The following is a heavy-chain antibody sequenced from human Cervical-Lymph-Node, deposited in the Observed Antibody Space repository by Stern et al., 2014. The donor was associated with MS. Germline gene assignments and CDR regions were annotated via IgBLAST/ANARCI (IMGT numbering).Heavy chain of an antibody. V-gene: IGHV1-58*01. CDR2: IVVGSGNT. CDR3: AAEPMYYSDSVGAFDI. CDR1: GFTFTSSA. Sequence: QLVQSGPEVKKPGTSVKVSCKASGFTFTSSAVQWVRQARGQRLEWLGLIVVGSGNTNYAQKFQERVTITRDMSTSTAYMELSSLRSEDTAVYYCAAEPMYYSDSVGAFDIWGQGTMVTVSS. D-gene: IGHD3-22*01. J-gene: IGHJ3*02.